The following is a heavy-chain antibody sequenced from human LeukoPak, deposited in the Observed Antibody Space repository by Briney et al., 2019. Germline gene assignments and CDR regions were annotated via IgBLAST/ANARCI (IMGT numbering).Heavy chain of an antibody. CDR3: TTGPLWFGELRYFDY. Sequence: GGSLRLSRAASGFTFSNSWMSWVRQAPGKGLEWVGRIKSKTDGGTTDYAAPVKGRFTISRDDSKHTLYLQMNSLKTEDTGVYYCTTGPLWFGELRYFDYCGQGTLVTVSS. D-gene: IGHD3-10*01. V-gene: IGHV3-15*01. J-gene: IGHJ4*02. CDR2: IKSKTDGGTT. CDR1: GFTFSNSW.